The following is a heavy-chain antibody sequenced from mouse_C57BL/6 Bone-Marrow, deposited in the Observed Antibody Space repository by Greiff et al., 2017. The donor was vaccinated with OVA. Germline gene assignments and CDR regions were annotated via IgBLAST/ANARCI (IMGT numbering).Heavy chain of an antibody. V-gene: IGHV1-36*01. CDR1: GFTFTDYY. D-gene: IGHD1-1*01. Sequence: EVQLQQSGPVLVKPGPSVKISCKASGFTFTDYYMHWVKQSHGKSLEWIGLVYPYNGGTSYNQKFKGKATLTVDTSSSTASMELNSLTSEDSAVYCCARTIGSGYGYIDDWGTGTTVTVSS. CDR3: ARTIGSGYGYIDD. CDR2: VYPYNGGT. J-gene: IGHJ1*03.